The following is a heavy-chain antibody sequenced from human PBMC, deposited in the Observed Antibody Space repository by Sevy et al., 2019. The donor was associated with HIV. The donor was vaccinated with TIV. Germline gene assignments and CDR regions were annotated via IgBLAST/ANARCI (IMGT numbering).Heavy chain of an antibody. Sequence: ASVKVSCKASGYTFTSYGISWVRQAPGQGLEWMGWISAYNGNTNYAQKLQGRVTMTKDTSTRKAYMELRSLRSDDTAEYYCARDGYCSGGSCYPNYYYGMDVWGQGTTVTVSS. D-gene: IGHD2-15*01. CDR1: GYTFTSYG. J-gene: IGHJ6*02. V-gene: IGHV1-18*01. CDR3: ARDGYCSGGSCYPNYYYGMDV. CDR2: ISAYNGNT.